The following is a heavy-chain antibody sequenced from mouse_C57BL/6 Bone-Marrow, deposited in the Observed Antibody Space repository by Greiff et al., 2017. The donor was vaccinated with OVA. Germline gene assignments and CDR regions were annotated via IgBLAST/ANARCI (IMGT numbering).Heavy chain of an antibody. V-gene: IGHV1-81*01. D-gene: IGHD2-3*01. J-gene: IGHJ2*01. CDR2: IYPRSGNP. CDR1: GYTFTSYG. Sequence: VQLVESGAELARPGASVKLSCKASGYTFTSYGISWVKQRTGQGLEWIGEIYPRSGNPSYNEKFKGKATLTADKSSSTAYMELRSLTSEDSAVYFCARGGWLLGYFDYWGQGTTLTVSS. CDR3: ARGGWLLGYFDY.